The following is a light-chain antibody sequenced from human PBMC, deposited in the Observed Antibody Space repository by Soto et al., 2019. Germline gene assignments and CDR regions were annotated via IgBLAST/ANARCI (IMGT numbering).Light chain of an antibody. CDR1: QSVSSY. V-gene: IGKV3-11*01. CDR3: QQRNNWPRGT. Sequence: EIVLTQSPATLSLSPGERATLSCRASQSVSSYLAWYQQKPGQAPRLLIYDASNRATGIPARFSGSGSGTDFTLTIISLEPEDFAVYYCQQRNNWPRGTFGQATRLEIK. CDR2: DAS. J-gene: IGKJ5*01.